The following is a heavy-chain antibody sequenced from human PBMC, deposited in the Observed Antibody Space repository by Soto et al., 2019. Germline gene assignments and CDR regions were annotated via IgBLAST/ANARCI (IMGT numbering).Heavy chain of an antibody. D-gene: IGHD6-19*01. V-gene: IGHV3-15*01. CDR3: TTVPFWYSSGWGPRVDY. Sequence: GGSRRRSWAASGFTFSDAWMSWVRQAPGKGLGWVGRIKSKTDGITTEYAAPVKGRFTISRDDSKNTLYQKMNSLKTEDTAVYYCTTVPFWYSSGWGPRVDYWGQGTLVTVSS. J-gene: IGHJ4*02. CDR1: GFTFSDAW. CDR2: IKSKTDGITT.